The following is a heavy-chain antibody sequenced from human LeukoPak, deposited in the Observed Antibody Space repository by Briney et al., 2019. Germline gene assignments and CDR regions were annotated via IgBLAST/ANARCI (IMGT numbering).Heavy chain of an antibody. CDR1: GFTFSSYE. V-gene: IGHV3-48*03. CDR3: TADLPGGYSPYFDY. CDR2: ISSGGSTI. D-gene: IGHD4-23*01. J-gene: IGHJ4*02. Sequence: GGSLRLSCAASGFTFSSYEMNWVRQAPGKGLEWVSYISSGGSTIYYADSVKGRFTISRDNAKNSLYLQMNSLKTEDTAVYYCTADLPGGYSPYFDYWGQGTLVTVSS.